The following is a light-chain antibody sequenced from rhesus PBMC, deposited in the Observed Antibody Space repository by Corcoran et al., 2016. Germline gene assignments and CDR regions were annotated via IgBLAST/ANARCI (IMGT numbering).Light chain of an antibody. CDR2: EAS. V-gene: IGKV1-21*01. CDR3: QHYYSAPYS. Sequence: DIQMTQSPSSLSASVGDRVTITCRASQGITNDLAWYQQKPGETPKLLIYEASSLQSGIPSRFSGSGSGTDFTLTISSLQSEDVATYNCQHYYSAPYSFGQGTKVEIK. J-gene: IGKJ2*01. CDR1: QGITND.